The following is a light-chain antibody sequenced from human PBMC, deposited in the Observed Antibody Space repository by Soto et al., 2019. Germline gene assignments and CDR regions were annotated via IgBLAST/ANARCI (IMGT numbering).Light chain of an antibody. CDR1: QYIRTY. V-gene: IGKV1-39*01. J-gene: IGKJ2*01. CDR3: QQTDKTPYT. Sequence: DIQMTQSPSSLSASVGDRVTITCRASQYIRTYLNWYQQKPGKAPKLLICATSTLHSGVPSRFSGSGSWTDFTLSISSLQPEDFATYYCQQTDKTPYTFGQGTKLEIK. CDR2: ATS.